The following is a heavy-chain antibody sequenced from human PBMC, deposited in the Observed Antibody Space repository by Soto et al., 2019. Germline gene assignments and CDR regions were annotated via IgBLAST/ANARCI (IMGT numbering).Heavy chain of an antibody. CDR1: GFTFSSYT. Sequence: GGSLRLSCAASGFTFSSYTMSWVRQVPGKGLEWVSGIGGSGESTYYADSVKGRFSISRDNTRATLYLQMSSLRVEDTAVYYCAKDYYANSGPDYWGQGTLVTVS. D-gene: IGHD3-22*01. V-gene: IGHV3-23*01. CDR3: AKDYYANSGPDY. J-gene: IGHJ4*02. CDR2: IGGSGEST.